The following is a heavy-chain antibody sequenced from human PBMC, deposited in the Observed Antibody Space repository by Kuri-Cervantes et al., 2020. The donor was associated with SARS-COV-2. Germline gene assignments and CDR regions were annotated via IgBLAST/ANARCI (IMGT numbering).Heavy chain of an antibody. CDR3: ARGRIMITFGGVEPFDY. V-gene: IGHV3-30-3*01. CDR1: GFTFSSYA. Sequence: CAAAGFTFSSYAMHWVRQAPGKGLEWVAVISYDGSNKYYADSVKGRFTISRDNSKNTLYLQMNSLRAEDTAVYYCARGRIMITFGGVEPFDYWGQGTLVTVSS. J-gene: IGHJ4*02. D-gene: IGHD3-16*01. CDR2: ISYDGSNK.